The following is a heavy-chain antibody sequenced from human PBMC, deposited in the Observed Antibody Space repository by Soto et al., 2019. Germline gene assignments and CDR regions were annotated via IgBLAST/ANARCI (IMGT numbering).Heavy chain of an antibody. CDR2: IYPGDSDT. Sequence: PGESLKISCKGSGYSFTSYWIGWVRQMPGKGLEWMGIIYPGDSDTRYSPSFQGQATISADKSISTAYLQWSSLKASDTAMYYCAGNTGYSYGANRFYAWGQGTLVTVSS. D-gene: IGHD5-18*01. CDR1: GYSFTSYW. CDR3: AGNTGYSYGANRFYA. J-gene: IGHJ5*02. V-gene: IGHV5-51*01.